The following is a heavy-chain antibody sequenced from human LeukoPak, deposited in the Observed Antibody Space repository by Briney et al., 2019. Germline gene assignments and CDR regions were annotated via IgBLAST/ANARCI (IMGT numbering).Heavy chain of an antibody. CDR3: ARGLFAKGRWLLLRGGSLDY. CDR1: GGSFSGYY. Sequence: SETLSLTCAVYGGSFSGYYWSWIRQPPGKGLEWIGEINHSGSTNYNPSLKSRVTISVDTSKNQFSLKLSSVTAADTAVYYCARGLFAKGRWLLLRGGSLDYWGQGTLVTVSS. V-gene: IGHV4-34*01. D-gene: IGHD3-22*01. J-gene: IGHJ4*02. CDR2: INHSGST.